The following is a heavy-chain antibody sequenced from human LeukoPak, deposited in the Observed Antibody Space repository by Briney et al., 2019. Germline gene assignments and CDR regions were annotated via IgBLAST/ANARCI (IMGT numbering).Heavy chain of an antibody. CDR1: GFTFSSYA. J-gene: IGHJ4*02. CDR3: ARELTALSLDFDY. Sequence: PGRSLRLSCAASGFTFSSYAMHWVRQAPGKGLEWVAVISYDGSNKYYADSVKGRFTISRDNAKKSLYLQMNSLRAEDTAVYYCARELTALSLDFDYWGQGTLVTVSS. V-gene: IGHV3-30-3*01. CDR2: ISYDGSNK. D-gene: IGHD5-18*01.